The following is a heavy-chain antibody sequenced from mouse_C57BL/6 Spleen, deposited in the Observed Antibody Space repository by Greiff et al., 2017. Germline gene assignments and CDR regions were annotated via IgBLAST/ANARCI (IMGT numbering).Heavy chain of an antibody. CDR1: GYTFTEYT. V-gene: IGHV1-62-2*01. D-gene: IGHD2-5*01. CDR2: FYPGSGSI. CDR3: ARHPYYSNYVSYAMDY. J-gene: IGHJ4*01. Sequence: QVQLQQSGAELVKPGASVKLSCKASGYTFTEYTIHWVKQRSGQGLEWIGWFYPGSGSIKYNEKFKDKATVTADKSSSTVYMELSRLTSEDSAVYFCARHPYYSNYVSYAMDYWGQGTSVTVSS.